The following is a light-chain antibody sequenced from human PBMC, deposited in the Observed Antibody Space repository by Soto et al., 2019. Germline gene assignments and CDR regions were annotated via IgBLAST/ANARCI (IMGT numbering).Light chain of an antibody. J-gene: IGKJ5*01. V-gene: IGKV3-11*01. CDR1: QSVGSY. CDR3: QQRSNLIT. Sequence: EMVMTQSPAILSVSPGERATLSCRASQSVGSYLAWDQQKPGQAPRLLIYDASNRATGIPARFSGSGSGTDFTLTISSLEPEDFAVYYCQQRSNLITFGQGTRLENK. CDR2: DAS.